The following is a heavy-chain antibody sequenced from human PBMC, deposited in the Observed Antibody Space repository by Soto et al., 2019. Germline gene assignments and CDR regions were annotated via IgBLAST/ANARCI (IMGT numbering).Heavy chain of an antibody. Sequence: QVQLQESGPGLVQPSQTLSLTCSVSGDPVSSGSYYWTWVRQHPVKGLEWIGYISHTGSTYYNPSLQSRLIMSIDTSKNQFSLHLYSVSAADTAVYFCAAKLGTTHYFAFWGQGSLVAVSS. CDR3: AAKLGTTHYFAF. V-gene: IGHV4-31*03. CDR2: ISHTGST. CDR1: GDPVSSGSYY. J-gene: IGHJ4*02. D-gene: IGHD7-27*01.